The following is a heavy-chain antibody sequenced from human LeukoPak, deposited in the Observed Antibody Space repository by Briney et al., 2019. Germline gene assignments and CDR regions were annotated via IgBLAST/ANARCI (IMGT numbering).Heavy chain of an antibody. D-gene: IGHD2-8*01. Sequence: GGSLRLSCVASGFTFSDYFMSWIRQAPGEGLEWVSYISSSGSTIYYADSVKGRFTISRDNAKNSLYLQMNTLRAEDTAVYYCARVSGYCTEGVCRFDYWGEGTLVTVSS. CDR3: ARVSGYCTEGVCRFDY. CDR2: ISSSGSTI. CDR1: GFTFSDYF. J-gene: IGHJ4*02. V-gene: IGHV3-11*01.